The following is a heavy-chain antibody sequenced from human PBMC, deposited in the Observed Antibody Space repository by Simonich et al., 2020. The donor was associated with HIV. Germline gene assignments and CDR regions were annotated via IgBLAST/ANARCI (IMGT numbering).Heavy chain of an antibody. J-gene: IGHJ5*02. D-gene: IGHD3-22*01. CDR2: INHSVST. Sequence: QVQLQQWGAGLLKPSETLSLTCAVYGGSFSAYYWSWVRPPPGKGLEWIGEINHSVSTNYTPSLKSRVTISVDTSKNQFSLKLSSVTAADTAVYYCARTYYYDSSGYYAGWFDPWGQGTLVTVSS. CDR1: GGSFSAYY. V-gene: IGHV4-34*01. CDR3: ARTYYYDSSGYYAGWFDP.